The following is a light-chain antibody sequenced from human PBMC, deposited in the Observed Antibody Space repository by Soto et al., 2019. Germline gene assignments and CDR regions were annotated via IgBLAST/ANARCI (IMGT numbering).Light chain of an antibody. Sequence: DVLMTQSPLSLPVTLGQPASVSCRSSQSLVHSDGNSYLGCFQQRPGQSPRRLIYKVSNRDSGVPDRFSGSGSDTDFTLKISRVEAEDVGVYYCMQGTQWPYTFGQGTQLEIK. J-gene: IGKJ2*01. V-gene: IGKV2-30*02. CDR2: KVS. CDR3: MQGTQWPYT. CDR1: QSLVHSDGNSY.